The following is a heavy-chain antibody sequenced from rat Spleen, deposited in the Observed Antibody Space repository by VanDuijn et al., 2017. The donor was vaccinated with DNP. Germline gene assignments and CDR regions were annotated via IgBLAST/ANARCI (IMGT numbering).Heavy chain of an antibody. J-gene: IGHJ2*01. V-gene: IGHV3-1*01. CDR3: ARWNIGTTTLDY. CDR2: INYSGST. D-gene: IGHD1-5*01. Sequence: EVQLQESGPGLVKPSQSLSLTCSVTGFSITSNYWAWIRKLPGNKMEWIGYINYSGSTGYNPSLKSRISITRDTSKNQYFLQLHSVTTEDTATYYCARWNIGTTTLDYWGQGVMVTVSS. CDR1: GFSITSNY.